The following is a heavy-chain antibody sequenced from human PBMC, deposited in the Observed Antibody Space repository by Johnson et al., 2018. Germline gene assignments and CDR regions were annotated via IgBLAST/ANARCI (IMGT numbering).Heavy chain of an antibody. V-gene: IGHV1-69*12. CDR3: ARDLHPRRDYYGPGYYYYGMDV. D-gene: IGHD3-3*01. Sequence: QVQLVQSGAEVKKPGSSVKVSCKASGGTFSSYAISWVRQAPGQWLEWMGGIIPIFGTANYAQKFQGRVTITADESTSTAYMEMSSLRSEDTAVYYCARDLHPRRDYYGPGYYYYGMDVWGQGTTVTVSS. CDR1: GGTFSSYA. J-gene: IGHJ6*02. CDR2: IIPIFGTA.